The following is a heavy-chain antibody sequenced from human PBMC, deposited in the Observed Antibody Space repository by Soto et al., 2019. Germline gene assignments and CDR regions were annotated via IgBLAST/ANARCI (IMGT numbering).Heavy chain of an antibody. D-gene: IGHD3-16*01. Sequence: QITLNESGPTLVKPTQTLTLTCTFSGFSLSTVGVGVNWIRQPPGKALEWLALIYWDDDKRYSPSLKSRLTITKDTSKNPVVLKMTNMAPVDTATYSCAHHLVRGTFDYWGKGMLVTVSS. CDR3: AHHLVRGTFDY. CDR1: GFSLSTVGVG. CDR2: IYWDDDK. J-gene: IGHJ4*02. V-gene: IGHV2-5*02.